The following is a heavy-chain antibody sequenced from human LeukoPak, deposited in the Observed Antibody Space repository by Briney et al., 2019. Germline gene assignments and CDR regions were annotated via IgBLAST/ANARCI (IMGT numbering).Heavy chain of an antibody. V-gene: IGHV1-2*02. CDR2: INPNSGGT. CDR1: GYTFTGYY. D-gene: IGHD3-22*01. CDR3: AREVEDYYDSSGCYFDY. J-gene: IGHJ4*02. Sequence: ASVKVSCKASGYTFTGYYMHWVRQAPGQGLEWMGWINPNSGGTNYAQKFQGRVTMTRDTSISTAYMELSRLRSDDTAVYYCAREVEDYYDSSGCYFDYWGQGTLVTVS.